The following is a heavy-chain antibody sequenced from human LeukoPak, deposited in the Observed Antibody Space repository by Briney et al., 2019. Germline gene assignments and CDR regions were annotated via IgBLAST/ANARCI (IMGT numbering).Heavy chain of an antibody. V-gene: IGHV3-7*01. CDR1: RFTFSNYW. Sequence: PGGSLRLSCAASRFTFSNYWMGWVRQAPGKGLEWVANIKQDGSEKYYVDSVKGRFTISRDNAKNSLYLQMNSLKAEDTAVYYCARENYFDSWGQGTLVTVSS. CDR3: ARENYFDS. J-gene: IGHJ4*02. CDR2: IKQDGSEK.